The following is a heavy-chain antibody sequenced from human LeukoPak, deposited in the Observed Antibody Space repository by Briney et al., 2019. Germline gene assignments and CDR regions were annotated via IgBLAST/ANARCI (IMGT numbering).Heavy chain of an antibody. D-gene: IGHD3-10*01. CDR2: INHSGST. CDR3: ARDSGTTGEVKFDP. CDR1: GGSFSGYY. J-gene: IGHJ5*02. Sequence: SETLSLTCAVYGGSFSGYYWSWIRQPPGKGLEWIGEINHSGSTNYNPSLKSRVTMSVDTSKNQFSLKLISVTAADTAVYYCARDSGTTGEVKFDPWGQGMLVTVSS. V-gene: IGHV4-34*01.